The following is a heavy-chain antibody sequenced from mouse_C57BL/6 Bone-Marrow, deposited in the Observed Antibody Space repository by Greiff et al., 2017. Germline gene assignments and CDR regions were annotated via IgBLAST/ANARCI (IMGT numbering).Heavy chain of an antibody. CDR2: ILPGSGST. Sequence: VQLQQSGAELLKPGASVKLSCKATGYTFTGYWIEWVKQRPGHGLEWIGEILPGSGSTNYNEKFKGKATFTADTYSNTAYMQLSSLTTEDSAIYYCARSPHYYGSSYAWFAYWGQGTLVTVSA. D-gene: IGHD1-1*01. J-gene: IGHJ3*01. V-gene: IGHV1-9*01. CDR1: GYTFTGYW. CDR3: ARSPHYYGSSYAWFAY.